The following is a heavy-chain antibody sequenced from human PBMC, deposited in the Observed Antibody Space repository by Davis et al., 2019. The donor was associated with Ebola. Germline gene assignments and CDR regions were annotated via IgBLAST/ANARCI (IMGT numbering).Heavy chain of an antibody. Sequence: GESLKTPCTASEFTLSPYTMNWVRQAPGKGLEWAPSLSSYRDYKHYADPVKGRFTISRDNAKNSLYLHMNSLRDEDTAVYYCARDSPYSSSWYPFDYWGQGTLVTVSS. D-gene: IGHD6-13*01. V-gene: IGHV3-21*01. J-gene: IGHJ4*02. CDR2: LSSYRDYK. CDR1: EFTLSPYT. CDR3: ARDSPYSSSWYPFDY.